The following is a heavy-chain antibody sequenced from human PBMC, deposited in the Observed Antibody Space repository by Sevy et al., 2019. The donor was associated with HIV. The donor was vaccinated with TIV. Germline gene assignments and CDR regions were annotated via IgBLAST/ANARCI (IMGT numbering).Heavy chain of an antibody. Sequence: GGSLRLSCAASGFTFSSYGMHWVRQAPGKGLEWVAFIRYDGSNKYYADSVKGRFTISRDNSKNTLYLQMNSLRAEDTAVYYCAKDGYSSSWYDGYFDYWGQGTLVTVSS. V-gene: IGHV3-30*02. CDR3: AKDGYSSSWYDGYFDY. CDR1: GFTFSSYG. J-gene: IGHJ4*02. D-gene: IGHD6-13*01. CDR2: IRYDGSNK.